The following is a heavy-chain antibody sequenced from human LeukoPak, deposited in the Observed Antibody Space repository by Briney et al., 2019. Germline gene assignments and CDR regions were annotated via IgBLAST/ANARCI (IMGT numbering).Heavy chain of an antibody. CDR2: IIPIFGTA. CDR3: ARDHGGHYYDSSGYYFHYNGMDV. Sequence: ASVKVSCKASGGTFSSYAISWVRQAPGQGLEWMGGIIPIFGTANCAQKFQGRVTITADESTSTAYMELSSLRSEDTAVYYCARDHGGHYYDSSGYYFHYNGMDVWGQGTTVTVSS. D-gene: IGHD3-22*01. V-gene: IGHV1-69*13. J-gene: IGHJ6*02. CDR1: GGTFSSYA.